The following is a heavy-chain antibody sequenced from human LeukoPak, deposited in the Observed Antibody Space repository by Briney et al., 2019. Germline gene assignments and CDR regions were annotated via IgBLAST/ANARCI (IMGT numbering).Heavy chain of an antibody. D-gene: IGHD3-10*01. Sequence: GGSLRLSCAASEFTVSSNYMSWVRQAPGKGLEWVSVIYSDGSTYYADSVKGRFTISRDNSKNTLYLQMNSLGAEDTAVYYCARSPSYYGSAYYFDYWGQGTLVTVSS. J-gene: IGHJ4*02. CDR1: EFTVSSNY. CDR2: IYSDGST. CDR3: ARSPSYYGSAYYFDY. V-gene: IGHV3-53*01.